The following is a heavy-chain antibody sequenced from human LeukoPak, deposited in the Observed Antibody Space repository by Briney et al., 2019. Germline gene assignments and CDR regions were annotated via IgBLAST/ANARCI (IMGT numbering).Heavy chain of an antibody. J-gene: IGHJ4*02. Sequence: SETLSLTCTVSGGSIGGDTYYWSWIRQHPVKGLEWIGYIYYSGSTHYNPSLESRVTISVDTSKNQFSLKLNSVTATDTAVYYCARHYGPWGQGTLVTVSS. D-gene: IGHD3-16*01. CDR1: GGSIGGDTYY. CDR3: ARHYGP. CDR2: IYYSGST. V-gene: IGHV4-31*03.